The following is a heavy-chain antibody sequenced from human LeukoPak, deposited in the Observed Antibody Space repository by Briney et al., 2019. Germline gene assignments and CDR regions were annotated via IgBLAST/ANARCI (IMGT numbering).Heavy chain of an antibody. CDR3: AKDLKSVVAANFDY. Sequence: GGSLRLSCAASGFTFSSYAMHWVRQAPGKGLEWVAVISYDGSNKYYADSVKGRFTISRDNSKNTLYLQMNSLRAEDTAVYYCAKDLKSVVAANFDYWGQGTLVTASS. CDR1: GFTFSSYA. CDR2: ISYDGSNK. V-gene: IGHV3-30-3*01. J-gene: IGHJ4*02. D-gene: IGHD2-15*01.